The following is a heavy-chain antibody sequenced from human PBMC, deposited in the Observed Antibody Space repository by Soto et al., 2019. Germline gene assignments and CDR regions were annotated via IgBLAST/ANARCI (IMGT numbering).Heavy chain of an antibody. CDR1: GFTFSSYG. V-gene: IGHV3-30*18. D-gene: IGHD6-13*01. CDR3: AKPSSSDRNYFDY. CDR2: ISYDGSNK. Sequence: QVQLVESGGGVVQPGRSLRLSCAASGFTFSSYGMHWVRQAPGKGLEWVAVISYDGSNKYYADSVKGRFTISRDNSKNTLYLQMNSLRAEDTAVYYCAKPSSSDRNYFDYWGQGTLVTVSS. J-gene: IGHJ4*02.